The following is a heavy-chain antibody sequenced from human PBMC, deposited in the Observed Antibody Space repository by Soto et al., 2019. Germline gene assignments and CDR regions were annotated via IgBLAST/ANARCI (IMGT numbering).Heavy chain of an antibody. V-gene: IGHV3-21*01. Sequence: GGSLRLSCAASGFTFSSYSMNWVRQAPGKGLEWVSSISRSAGNTYYADSVKGRFTISRDNAKNSMYLQMNSLRAEDTAVYYCARDQVPGLDAFDIWGQMTMVTFSS. CDR3: ARDQVPGLDAFDI. J-gene: IGHJ3*02. CDR1: GFTFSSYS. CDR2: ISRSAGNT.